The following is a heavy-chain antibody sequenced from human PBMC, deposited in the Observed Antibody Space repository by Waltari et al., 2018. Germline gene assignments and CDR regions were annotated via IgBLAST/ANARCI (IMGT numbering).Heavy chain of an antibody. CDR3: AARGVVAPEGFYSSGMDV. D-gene: IGHD2-15*01. CDR1: GYTLTELS. CDR2: FGPSDGEP. V-gene: IGHV1-24*01. J-gene: IGHJ6*02. Sequence: QVQLVQSGAEVKKPGASVKVSCKVSGYTLTELSMHWVRQAPGKGLEWMGGFGPSDGEPIYAQKFQGSVTMTADTSTATAYMELSSLRSEDTAVYYCAARGVVAPEGFYSSGMDVWGQGTTVTVSS.